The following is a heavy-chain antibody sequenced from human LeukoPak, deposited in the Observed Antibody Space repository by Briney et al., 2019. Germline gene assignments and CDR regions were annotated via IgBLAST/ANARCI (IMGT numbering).Heavy chain of an antibody. CDR2: IIPIFGTA. CDR3: AAYYYDSSGYYQPTNFDY. Sequence: AASVKVSCKASGGTFSSYAISWVRQAPGQGLEWIGGIIPIFGTANYAQKFQGRVTITTDESTSTAYMELSSLRSEDTAVYYCAAYYYDSSGYYQPTNFDYWGQGTLVTVSS. V-gene: IGHV1-69*05. J-gene: IGHJ4*02. D-gene: IGHD3-22*01. CDR1: GGTFSSYA.